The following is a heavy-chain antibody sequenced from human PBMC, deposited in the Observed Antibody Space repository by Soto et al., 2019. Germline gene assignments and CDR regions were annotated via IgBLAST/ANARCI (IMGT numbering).Heavy chain of an antibody. CDR3: ARQDYGDYSGAGWFDP. D-gene: IGHD4-17*01. Sequence: QLQLQESGPGLVKPSETLSLTCTVSGGSISSSSYYWGWIRQPPGKGLEWIGSLSYSGSTYYNPSLKSRVTMSVDTSXNXXSLKLSSVTAADTAVYYCARQDYGDYSGAGWFDPWGQGTLVTVSS. CDR1: GGSISSSSYY. V-gene: IGHV4-39*01. J-gene: IGHJ5*02. CDR2: LSYSGST.